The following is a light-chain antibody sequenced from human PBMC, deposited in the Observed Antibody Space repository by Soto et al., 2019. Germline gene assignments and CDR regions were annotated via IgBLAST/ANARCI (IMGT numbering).Light chain of an antibody. Sequence: EIVMTQSPATLSVSPGERATLSCRASQRVNSNLSWYQQKPGQAPRLLIYGASTRATGIPAKFSGSGSGTEFTLTISSLQSEDFTVYYCQQYNKGLTFGGGTKVEIK. CDR3: QQYNKGLT. V-gene: IGKV3-15*01. CDR1: QRVNSN. CDR2: GAS. J-gene: IGKJ4*01.